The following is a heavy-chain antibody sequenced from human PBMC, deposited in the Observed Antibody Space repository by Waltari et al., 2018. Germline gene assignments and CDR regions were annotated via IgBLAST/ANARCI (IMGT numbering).Heavy chain of an antibody. CDR1: GYTFTSYA. D-gene: IGHD6-6*01. V-gene: IGHV1-3*03. Sequence: QVQLVQSGAEVKKPGASVKVSCKASGYTFTSYAMHWVRQAPGQRLEWLGWINAGNGNTKYSQEFQGRVTITRDTSASTAYMELSSLRSEDMAVYYCAIEQLSSSWVNNWFDPWGQGTLVTVSS. CDR2: INAGNGNT. J-gene: IGHJ5*02. CDR3: AIEQLSSSWVNNWFDP.